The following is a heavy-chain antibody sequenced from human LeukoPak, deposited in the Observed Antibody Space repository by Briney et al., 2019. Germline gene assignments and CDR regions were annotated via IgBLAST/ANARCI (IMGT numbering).Heavy chain of an antibody. Sequence: ATVKVSCKASGYTFTSYAMHWVRQAPGQRLEWMGWINAGNGNTKYSQKFQGRVTITRDTSASTAYMELSSLRSEDTAVYYCARARAVSKIYDSSGYFPYYFDYWGQGTLVTVSS. J-gene: IGHJ4*02. CDR3: ARARAVSKIYDSSGYFPYYFDY. CDR1: GYTFTSYA. V-gene: IGHV1-3*01. CDR2: INAGNGNT. D-gene: IGHD3-22*01.